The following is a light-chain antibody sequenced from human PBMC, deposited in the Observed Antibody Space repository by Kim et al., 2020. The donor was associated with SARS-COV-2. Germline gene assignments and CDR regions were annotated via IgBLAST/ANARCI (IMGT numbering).Light chain of an antibody. Sequence: SYELTQPPSVSVAPGQTARITCGVNNIGGHSVHWYQQKPGQAPVLVIYYDSDRPSGIPERFSGSKAATTATLTISRFEAGDEADYYCQVWDTDTDDYVFG. J-gene: IGLJ1*01. CDR3: QVWDTDTDDYV. CDR1: NIGGHS. CDR2: YDS. V-gene: IGLV3-21*01.